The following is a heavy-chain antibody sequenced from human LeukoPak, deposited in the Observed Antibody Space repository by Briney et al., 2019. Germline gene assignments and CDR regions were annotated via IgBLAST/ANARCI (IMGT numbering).Heavy chain of an antibody. D-gene: IGHD2-2*01. V-gene: IGHV1-8*01. Sequence: ASVTVSCKASGYTFTSYDINWVRQAPGQGLEWMGWMNPNSGNTGYAQQFQGRVTMTRNTSISTAYMELSSLRSEDTAVYYCARRYCSSTSCYSVYFQHWGQGTLVTVSS. J-gene: IGHJ1*01. CDR3: ARRYCSSTSCYSVYFQH. CDR2: MNPNSGNT. CDR1: GYTFTSYD.